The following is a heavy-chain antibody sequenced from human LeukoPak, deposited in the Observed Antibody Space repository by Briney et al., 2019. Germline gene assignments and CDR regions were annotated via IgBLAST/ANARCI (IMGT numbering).Heavy chain of an antibody. CDR2: IEQLGNAK. CDR3: SRWNFAFDI. V-gene: IGHV3-7*01. CDR1: TFTFGDYY. D-gene: IGHD1-7*01. J-gene: IGHJ3*02. Sequence: PGGSLRLSCAASTFTFGDYYMGWVRQAPGKGLEWVAYIEQLGNAKSHIDSVKGRFTISRDNAKSSLYLQMDSLRVEDTAVYYCSRWNFAFDIWGQGTMVTVSS.